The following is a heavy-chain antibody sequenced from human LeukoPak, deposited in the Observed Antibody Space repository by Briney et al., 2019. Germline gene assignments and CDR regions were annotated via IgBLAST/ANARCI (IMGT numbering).Heavy chain of an antibody. V-gene: IGHV3-23*01. CDR3: ASTHCSSTSCYFPGAFDI. J-gene: IGHJ3*02. D-gene: IGHD2-2*01. CDR2: ISGSGGST. Sequence: GGSLRLSCAASGFTFSSYAMSWVRQAPGKGLEWVSAISGSGGSTYYADSVKGRFTISRDNSKNTLYLQMNSLRAEDTAVYYCASTHCSSTSCYFPGAFDIWGQGTMVTVSS. CDR1: GFTFSSYA.